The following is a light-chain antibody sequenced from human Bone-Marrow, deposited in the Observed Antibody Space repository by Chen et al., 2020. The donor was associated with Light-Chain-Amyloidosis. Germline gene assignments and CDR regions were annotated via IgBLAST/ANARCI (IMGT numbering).Light chain of an antibody. CDR2: EVT. Sequence: SALTQPASASGSPGQSITICCTGTSSDVGGDNHVSWYQQHQDKAPKLMIYEVTNRPSWVPARFSGSKSDNTASLTISGLQTEAEAHYFCSSYTITNPLIFGSGTRVTVL. J-gene: IGLJ1*01. CDR3: SSYTITNPLI. CDR1: SSDVGGDNH. V-gene: IGLV2-14*01.